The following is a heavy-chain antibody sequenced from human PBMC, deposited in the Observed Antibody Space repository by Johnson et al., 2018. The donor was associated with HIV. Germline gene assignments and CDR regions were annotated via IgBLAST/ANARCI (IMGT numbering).Heavy chain of an antibody. CDR1: GFTFSDYY. J-gene: IGHJ3*02. V-gene: IGHV3-11*04. Sequence: QVQLVESGGGLVQPGGSLSLSCAASGFTFSDYYMSWIRQAPGKGLEWVSYISRSGSSIYYADSVKGRFTIFRDNAKNSLFLEISSLRAEDTAVYYCASSGYCSGGSCYRWHAFDIWGQGTMVTVSS. D-gene: IGHD2-15*01. CDR2: ISRSGSSI. CDR3: ASSGYCSGGSCYRWHAFDI.